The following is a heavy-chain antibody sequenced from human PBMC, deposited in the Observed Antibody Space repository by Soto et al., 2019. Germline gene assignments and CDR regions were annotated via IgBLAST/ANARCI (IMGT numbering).Heavy chain of an antibody. D-gene: IGHD1-1*01. CDR1: GGSFSTHS. CDR3: SRQPKTLQMEDSFDI. CDR2: IYYNGRS. V-gene: IGHV4-59*11. Sequence: QVQLQESGPGLLKPSETLSLTCTVSGGSFSTHSWNWIRRPPGKGLEWVGSIYYNGRSSYNSSLKSRLTMSMDTSRVQFSLKLTSVTAADTAVYFCSRQPKTLQMEDSFDIWGQGTVVTVSS. J-gene: IGHJ3*02.